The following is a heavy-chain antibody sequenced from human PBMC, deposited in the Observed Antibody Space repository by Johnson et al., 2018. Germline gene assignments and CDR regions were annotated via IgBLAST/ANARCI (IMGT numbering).Heavy chain of an antibody. CDR3: ARDLLVGATDLFQH. Sequence: VQLVEAGGGVVQPGRSMRLSCAASGFTFNSYGMHWVRQAPGKGLEWVAVISYDGINKYYADSVKGRFTISRDNSKNTLHLQMNSLRAEDTAVYYCARDLLVGATDLFQHWGQGTLVTVSS. CDR2: ISYDGINK. CDR1: GFTFNSYG. D-gene: IGHD1-26*01. V-gene: IGHV3-30*03. J-gene: IGHJ1*01.